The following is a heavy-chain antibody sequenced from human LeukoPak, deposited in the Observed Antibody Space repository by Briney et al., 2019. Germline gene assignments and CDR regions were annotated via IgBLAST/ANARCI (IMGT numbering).Heavy chain of an antibody. D-gene: IGHD3-9*01. CDR1: GFTFSSYW. J-gene: IGHJ4*02. Sequence: PGGSLRLSCAASGFTFSSYWMHWVRQAPGKGLVWVSRINSDGSSTSYADSVKGRFTISRDNAKNTLYLQMNSLRADDRAVYYCAKVTFYDILTGYMFDHWGQGTLVTVSS. V-gene: IGHV3-74*01. CDR2: INSDGSST. CDR3: AKVTFYDILTGYMFDH.